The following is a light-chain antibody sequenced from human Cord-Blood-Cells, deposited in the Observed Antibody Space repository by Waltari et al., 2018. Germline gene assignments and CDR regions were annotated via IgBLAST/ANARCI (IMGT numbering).Light chain of an antibody. CDR1: SSNLGSNY. J-gene: IGLJ1*01. V-gene: IGLV1-47*01. CDR3: AAWDDSLSGYV. Sequence: QSVLTQPPSASGTPGQRVTISCSGTSSNLGSNYVYWYQQLPGTAPKLLIYRNNQRPSGVPDRFSGSKSGTSASLASSGLRFEDEADYYCAAWDDSLSGYVLGTGTKVTVL. CDR2: RNN.